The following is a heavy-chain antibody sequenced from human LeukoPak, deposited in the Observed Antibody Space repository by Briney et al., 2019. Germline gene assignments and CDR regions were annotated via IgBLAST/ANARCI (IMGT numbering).Heavy chain of an antibody. D-gene: IGHD5-12*01. CDR3: AKDRDVVILATILDH. V-gene: IGHV3-23*01. CDR1: GFTFSDYY. J-gene: IGHJ4*02. CDR2: ISGSDSST. Sequence: GGSLRLSCAASGFTFSDYYMSWVRQAPGKGLQWVSGISGSDSSTYYADSVKGRFTISRDNSKNTLYLQINSLRAEDTAVYYCAKDRDVVILATILDHWGQGTLLTVSS.